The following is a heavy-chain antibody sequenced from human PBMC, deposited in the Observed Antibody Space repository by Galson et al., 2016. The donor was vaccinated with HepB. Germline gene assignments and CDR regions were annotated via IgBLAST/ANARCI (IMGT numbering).Heavy chain of an antibody. D-gene: IGHD3-10*01. CDR3: ARGRRFGEPNYFDY. V-gene: IGHV4-61*01. Sequence: SETLSLTCSVSGGSVSSGSDSWSWFRQPPGKGLEWIGEINHSGSANYNPSLKSRVTISVDTSKNQFSLKLTSVTAADTAVFYCARGRRFGEPNYFDYWDRGTLVTVSS. CDR2: INHSGSA. CDR1: GGSVSSGSDS. J-gene: IGHJ4*02.